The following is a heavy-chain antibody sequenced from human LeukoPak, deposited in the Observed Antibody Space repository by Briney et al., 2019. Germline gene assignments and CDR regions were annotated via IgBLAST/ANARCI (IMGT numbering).Heavy chain of an antibody. CDR3: ARGRYLDWLLQPHFDY. D-gene: IGHD3-9*01. J-gene: IGHJ4*02. CDR1: GGSFSNYY. CDR2: INHSGST. V-gene: IGHV4-34*01. Sequence: SETLSLTCAVYGGSFSNYYWSWIRQPPGKGLEWIGEINHSGSTNYNPSLKSRVTISVDTSKNQFSLKLSSVTAADTAVYYCARGRYLDWLLQPHFDYWGQGTLVTVSS.